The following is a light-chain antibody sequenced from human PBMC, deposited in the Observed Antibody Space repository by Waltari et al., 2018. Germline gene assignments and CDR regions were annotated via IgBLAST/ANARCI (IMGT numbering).Light chain of an antibody. CDR3: QEYYTQTFS. CDR1: QSVLYSSNNKHY. Sequence: DIVMTQSPDSLAVSLGERATINCKPSQSVLYSSNNKHYLAWYQQKTGQPPKLLIYWASSRESGVPDRFSGSGSGTDFTLTISSLQAEDVAVYYCQEYYTQTFSFGPGTKVDIK. V-gene: IGKV4-1*01. J-gene: IGKJ3*01. CDR2: WAS.